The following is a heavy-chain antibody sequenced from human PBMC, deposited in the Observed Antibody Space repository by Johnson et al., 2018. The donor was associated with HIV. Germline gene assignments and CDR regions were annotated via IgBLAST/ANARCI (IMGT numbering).Heavy chain of an antibody. D-gene: IGHD4-23*01. CDR2: INGDGSGI. J-gene: IGHJ3*01. Sequence: VQLVESGGGLIQPGGSLRLSCAASGFTFSSYWMHWVRQGPGKGLVWVSRINGDGSGITYADSVKGRFTISRDNAKNTLYLQMNSLRAEDTAVYYCASFWATVVTPALWGQGTMVTVSS. CDR3: ASFWATVVTPAL. V-gene: IGHV3-74*02. CDR1: GFTFSSYW.